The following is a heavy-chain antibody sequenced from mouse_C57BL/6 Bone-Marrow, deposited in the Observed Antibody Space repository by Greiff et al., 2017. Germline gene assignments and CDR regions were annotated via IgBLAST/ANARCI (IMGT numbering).Heavy chain of an antibody. V-gene: IGHV1-39*01. J-gene: IGHJ4*01. CDR2: INPNYGTT. D-gene: IGHD2-4*01. CDR1: GYSFTDYN. Sequence: EVKLQESGPELVKPGASVKISCKASGYSFTDYNLNWVKQSNGKSLEWIGVINPNYGTTSYNQKFKGKATLTVDQSSSTAYMQLNSLTSEDSAVYYCARGYDYDYAMDYWGQGTSVTVSS. CDR3: ARGYDYDYAMDY.